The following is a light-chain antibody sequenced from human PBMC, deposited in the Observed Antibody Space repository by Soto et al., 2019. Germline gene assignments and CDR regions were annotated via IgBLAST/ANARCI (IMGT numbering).Light chain of an antibody. V-gene: IGKV1-39*01. CDR1: QSIASY. J-gene: IGKJ1*01. CDR3: QQSSGSSTWT. CDR2: ATS. Sequence: DSQMTQSPSSLAAAVGDRFTITCRAIQSIASYLNWYQHKPGKAPKLLIYATSILQSGVPSRFSGNGSGAGFTLTISGLQPEDFATYYCQQSSGSSTWTFGQGTKVDIK.